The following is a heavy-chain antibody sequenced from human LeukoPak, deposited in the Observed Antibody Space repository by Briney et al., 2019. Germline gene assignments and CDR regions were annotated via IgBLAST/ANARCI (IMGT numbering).Heavy chain of an antibody. CDR2: IYYSGST. D-gene: IGHD1-1*01. V-gene: IGHV4-59*01. Sequence: SETLSLTCTVSGGSISNYYWSWIRQPPVKGLEWIGYIYYSGSTNYNPSLKSRVTISVDTSKNQFSLKLSSVTAADTAVYYCARARRWNAAVEGWWFDPWGQGSLVTVSS. CDR3: ARARRWNAAVEGWWFDP. CDR1: GGSISNYY. J-gene: IGHJ5*02.